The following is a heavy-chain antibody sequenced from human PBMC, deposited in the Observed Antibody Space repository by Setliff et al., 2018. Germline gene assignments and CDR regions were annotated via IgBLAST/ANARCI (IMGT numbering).Heavy chain of an antibody. CDR1: GFTFSTYA. CDR2: ISGGSGRT. D-gene: IGHD2-2*01. CDR3: ARDQLQPYYYYMDV. J-gene: IGHJ6*03. Sequence: PGGSLRLSCAASGFTFSTYAMSWVRQAPGKGLEWVSAISGGSGRTYYVATVKGRFTISRDDSKNTLYLQMNSLRAEDTAVYYCARDQLQPYYYYMDVWGKGTTVTVSS. V-gene: IGHV3-23*01.